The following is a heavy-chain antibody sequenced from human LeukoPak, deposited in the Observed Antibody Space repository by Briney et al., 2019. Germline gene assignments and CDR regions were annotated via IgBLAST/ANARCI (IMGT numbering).Heavy chain of an antibody. CDR3: ARTMLGLGLENFDY. CDR1: GYTFTSHY. V-gene: IGHV1-46*01. Sequence: GASVKVSCKASGYTFTSHYIHWVRQAPGQGLEWMGIINPSGGSTSYAQKFQGRVTMTRDMSTSTVYMELSSLRSEDTAVYYCARTMLGLGLENFDYWGQGTLVTVSS. D-gene: IGHD2-8*01. CDR2: INPSGGST. J-gene: IGHJ4*02.